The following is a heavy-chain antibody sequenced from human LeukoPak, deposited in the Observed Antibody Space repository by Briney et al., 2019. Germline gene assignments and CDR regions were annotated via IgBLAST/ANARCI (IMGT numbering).Heavy chain of an antibody. V-gene: IGHV6-1*01. CDR1: GDSVSSNNGA. Sequence: SQTLSLTCAISGDSVSSNNGAWNWIRQSPSRGLEWLGRTYYRSKWNNDYGVSVKSRITINPDTFKNQFSLQLNSVTPEDTAVYYCARAGVTGTTLYFYYGMDVWGQGTTVTVSS. CDR3: ARAGVTGTTLYFYYGMDV. CDR2: TYYRSKWNN. J-gene: IGHJ6*02. D-gene: IGHD1-20*01.